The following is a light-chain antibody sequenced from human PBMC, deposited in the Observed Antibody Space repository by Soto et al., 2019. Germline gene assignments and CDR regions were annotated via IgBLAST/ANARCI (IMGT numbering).Light chain of an antibody. V-gene: IGLV1-40*01. CDR3: QSYDSSLSAWV. J-gene: IGLJ3*02. Sequence: QSVLTQPPSVSGAPGQRVTISCTGSSSNIGAGYDVHWYQQLPGTAPKLLISFNNNRPSGVPDRFSGSKSGTSASLAITGXQAXDXADXYCQSYDSSLSAWVFGGGTKLTVL. CDR1: SSNIGAGYD. CDR2: FNN.